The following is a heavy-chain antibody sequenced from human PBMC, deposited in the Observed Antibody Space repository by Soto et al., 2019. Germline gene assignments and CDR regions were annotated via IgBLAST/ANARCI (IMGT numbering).Heavy chain of an antibody. CDR1: GGSISSSSSY. J-gene: IGHJ5*02. CDR2: IYYSGST. CDR3: ASKKRSSWFRRCFDP. Sequence: LETLSLTCTVSGGSISSSSSYWGLIRQPPGKGLEWIGSIYYSGSTYYNPSLKSRVTISVDTSKNQFSLKLSSVTAEDTAVYYCASKKRSSWFRRCFDPWGQGTLLTSPQ. V-gene: IGHV4-39*01. D-gene: IGHD6-13*01.